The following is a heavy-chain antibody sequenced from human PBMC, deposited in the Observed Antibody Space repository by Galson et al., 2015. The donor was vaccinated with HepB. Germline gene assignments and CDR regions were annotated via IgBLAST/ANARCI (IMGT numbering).Heavy chain of an antibody. CDR1: GFTFSSYS. CDR3: ARDQGDIGAFDI. D-gene: IGHD2-21*02. CDR2: ISSSSSYI. Sequence: SLRLSCAASGFTFSSYSMNWVRQAPGKGLEWVSSISSSSSYIYYADSVKGRFTISRDNAKNSLYLQMNSLRAEDTAVYYCARDQGDIGAFDIWGQGTMVTVSS. J-gene: IGHJ3*02. V-gene: IGHV3-21*01.